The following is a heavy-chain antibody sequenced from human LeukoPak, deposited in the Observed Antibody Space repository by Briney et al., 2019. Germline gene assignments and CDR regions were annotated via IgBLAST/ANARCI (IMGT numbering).Heavy chain of an antibody. CDR1: GFIYNNYG. J-gene: IGHJ4*02. Sequence: GGSLRLSCAASGFIYNNYGLVWVRQAPGKGREWVSAISNDGGGTTYADFVKGRFSVSRDNSKNTLFLQMNSLRAEDTALYYCAKGSSGYFFDLWDQGTLVTVSS. V-gene: IGHV3-23*01. CDR2: ISNDGGGT. CDR3: AKGSSGYFFDL. D-gene: IGHD3-22*01.